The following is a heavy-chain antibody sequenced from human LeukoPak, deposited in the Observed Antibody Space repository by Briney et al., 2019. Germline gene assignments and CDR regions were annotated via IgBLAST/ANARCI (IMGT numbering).Heavy chain of an antibody. Sequence: GGSLRLSCATSGFTFSSHAMNWVRQAPGKGLECVSFISTSGDFTYYAASVKGRFTVSRDNSKNTLYLQMNSPRAEDTATYYCALKGGHYYHFDAWGQGTLVTVSS. J-gene: IGHJ4*02. D-gene: IGHD3-22*01. CDR3: ALKGGHYYHFDA. V-gene: IGHV3-23*01. CDR2: ISTSGDFT. CDR1: GFTFSSHA.